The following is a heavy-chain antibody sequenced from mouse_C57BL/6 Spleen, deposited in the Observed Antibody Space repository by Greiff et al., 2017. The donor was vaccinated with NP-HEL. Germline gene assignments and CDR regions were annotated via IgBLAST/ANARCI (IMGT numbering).Heavy chain of an antibody. CDR2: ISDGGGYT. CDR3: AREGSDGGFAY. V-gene: IGHV5-4*01. Sequence: EVMLVESGGGLVKPGGSLKLSCAASGFTFSSYAMSWVRQTPEKRLEWVATISDGGGYTYYPDNVKGRFTISRDNAKNNLYLQMSHLKSEDTAMYYCAREGSDGGFAYWGQGTLVTVSA. CDR1: GFTFSSYA. J-gene: IGHJ3*01.